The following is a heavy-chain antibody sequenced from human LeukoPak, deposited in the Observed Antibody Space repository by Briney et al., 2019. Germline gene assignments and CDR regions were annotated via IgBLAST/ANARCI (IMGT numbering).Heavy chain of an antibody. CDR2: INHSGST. Sequence: SETLSLTCAVYGGSFSGYYWSWIRQPPGKGLEWIGEINHSGSTNYNTSLKSRVTISVDTSKNQFSLKLSSVTAADTAVYYCARGRSSWYGPNFDYWGQGTLVTVSS. CDR1: GGSFSGYY. J-gene: IGHJ4*02. D-gene: IGHD6-13*01. CDR3: ARGRSSWYGPNFDY. V-gene: IGHV4-34*01.